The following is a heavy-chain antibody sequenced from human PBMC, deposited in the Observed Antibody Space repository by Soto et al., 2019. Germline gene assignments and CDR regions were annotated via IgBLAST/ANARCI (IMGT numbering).Heavy chain of an antibody. CDR2: IIPIFGTA. Sequence: QVQLVQSGAEVKKPGSSVKVSCKASGGTFSSYAISWVRQAPGQGLEWMGGIIPIFGTANYAQKFQGRVTINEDESTSTAYMELISLRSEDTAVYYCASRGGRGSGSYHDDDYGMDVWGQGTTVTVSS. D-gene: IGHD3-10*01. CDR1: GGTFSSYA. J-gene: IGHJ6*02. V-gene: IGHV1-69*01. CDR3: ASRGGRGSGSYHDDDYGMDV.